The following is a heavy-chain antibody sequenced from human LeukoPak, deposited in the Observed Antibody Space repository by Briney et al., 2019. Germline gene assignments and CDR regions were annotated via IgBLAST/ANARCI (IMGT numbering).Heavy chain of an antibody. Sequence: SVKVSCKASGGTFSSYAISWVRQAPGQGLEWMGRIIPILGIANYAQKFQGRVTITADKSTSTAYMELSSLRSEDTAVYYCARDGETTVVTPRYFDYWGQGTLVTVSS. D-gene: IGHD4-23*01. CDR1: GGTFSSYA. J-gene: IGHJ4*02. CDR3: ARDGETTVVTPRYFDY. CDR2: IIPILGIA. V-gene: IGHV1-69*04.